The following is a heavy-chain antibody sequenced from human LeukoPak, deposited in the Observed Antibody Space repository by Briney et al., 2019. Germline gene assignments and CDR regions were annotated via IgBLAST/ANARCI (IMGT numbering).Heavy chain of an antibody. J-gene: IGHJ4*02. D-gene: IGHD6-6*01. V-gene: IGHV4-59*01. CDR2: IYYSGST. CDR3: ARYKDSSSPPYYFDY. CDR1: GGSIVSYH. Sequence: SGTLSLTCTVSGGSIVSYHWSWIRQPPGKGLEWIGYIYYSGSTNYNPSLKSRVTISVDTSKNQFSLKLSSVTAADTAVYYCARYKDSSSPPYYFDYWGQGTLVTVSS.